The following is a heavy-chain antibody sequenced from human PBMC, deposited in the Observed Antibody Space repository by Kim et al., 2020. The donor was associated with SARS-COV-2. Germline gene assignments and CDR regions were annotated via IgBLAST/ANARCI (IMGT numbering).Heavy chain of an antibody. Sequence: GGSLRLSCVTSGFTFSDSWMHWVRQAPGNGLVWVSRINTDGRDTNYADSVKGRFTISSDNAKNTLYLQMNSLRAEDTAVYYCARFVPGTNIFDYWGQGTLVTVSS. V-gene: IGHV3-74*01. D-gene: IGHD1-7*01. J-gene: IGHJ4*02. CDR2: INTDGRDT. CDR3: ARFVPGTNIFDY. CDR1: GFTFSDSW.